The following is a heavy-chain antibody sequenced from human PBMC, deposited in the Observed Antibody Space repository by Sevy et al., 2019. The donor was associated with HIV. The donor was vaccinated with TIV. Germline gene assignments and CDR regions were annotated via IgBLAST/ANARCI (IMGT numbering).Heavy chain of an antibody. J-gene: IGHJ4*02. CDR3: ARDHSWNKWTYFDF. CDR2: INPTGGST. Sequence: ASVKVSCKESGYTFTSYYMHWVRQAPGQGLEWMGIINPTGGSTSYAQRFQGRVTMTRDTSTSTVYMELSSLRSEDTAVEYCARDHSWNKWTYFDFWGQGTLVTVSS. V-gene: IGHV1-46*03. D-gene: IGHD1-1*01. CDR1: GYTFTSYY.